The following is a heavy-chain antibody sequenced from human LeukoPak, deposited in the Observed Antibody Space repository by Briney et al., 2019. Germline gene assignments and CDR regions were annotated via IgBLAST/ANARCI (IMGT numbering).Heavy chain of an antibody. D-gene: IGHD5-12*01. V-gene: IGHV3-9*01. J-gene: IGHJ3*02. CDR2: ISWNSGSI. CDR1: GFTFDDYA. CDR3: AKVGSGYDYTSGPFDI. Sequence: GRSLRPSCAASGFTFDDYAMHWVRQAPGKGLEWVSGISWNSGSIGYADSVKGRFTISRDNAKNSLYLQMNSLRAEDTALYYCAKVGSGYDYTSGPFDIWGQGTMVTVSS.